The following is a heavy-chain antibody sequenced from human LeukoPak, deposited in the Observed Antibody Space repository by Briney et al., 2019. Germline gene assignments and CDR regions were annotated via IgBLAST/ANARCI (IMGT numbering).Heavy chain of an antibody. CDR1: GFTFSRYA. Sequence: PGRTLRLSCAASGFTFSRYAMHWVRQAPGKGLEWVAVIWPDGSKTYYADYVRGRFTTSRDNSKNTPHLEMNTVRAEDTALYYCANISSSSEPDFDYWGQGTLVTVS. V-gene: IGHV3-33*06. CDR3: ANISSSSEPDFDY. D-gene: IGHD1-14*01. CDR2: IWPDGSKT. J-gene: IGHJ4*02.